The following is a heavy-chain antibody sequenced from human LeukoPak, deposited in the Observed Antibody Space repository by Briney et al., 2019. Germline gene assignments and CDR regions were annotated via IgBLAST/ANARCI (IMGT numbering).Heavy chain of an antibody. CDR3: ARSLAALYNWFDP. CDR2: IYYSGTT. CDR1: GGSISGSNYY. J-gene: IGHJ5*02. D-gene: IGHD2-15*01. V-gene: IGHV4-39*01. Sequence: PSETLSLTCTVSGGSISGSNYYWGWIRQPPGKGLEWIGSIYYSGTTYYNPSLKSRVTISVDTSKNQFSLKMSSVTVADTAVYYCARSLAALYNWFDPWGQGTLVTVSS.